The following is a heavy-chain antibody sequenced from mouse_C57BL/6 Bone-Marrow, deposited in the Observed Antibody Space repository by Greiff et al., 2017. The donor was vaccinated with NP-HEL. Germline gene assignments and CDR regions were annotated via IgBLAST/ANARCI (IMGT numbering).Heavy chain of an antibody. V-gene: IGHV5-6*02. CDR2: IRSGGSYT. Sequence: EVKLVESGGDLVKPGGSLKLSCAASGFTFSSYGMSWVRQTPDKRLEWVAIIRSGGSYTYYHDSVKGRFTISRDNAKTTLYLQISSLKSEDTAVYYCAAFDYGSSYPFFDYWGKGTTVTVSS. CDR1: GFTFSSYG. CDR3: AAFDYGSSYPFFDY. J-gene: IGHJ2*01. D-gene: IGHD1-1*01.